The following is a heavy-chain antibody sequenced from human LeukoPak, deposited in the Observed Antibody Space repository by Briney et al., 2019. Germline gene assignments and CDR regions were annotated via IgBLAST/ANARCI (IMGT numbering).Heavy chain of an antibody. J-gene: IGHJ5*02. D-gene: IGHD3-10*01. Sequence: SETLSLTCTVSGGSISPYFWSWIRQPPGKGLEWIGYISYTGHTNYNPSLKGRVTISIDTSKNHFSLQLTSVTAADTAVYFCARDDYRGVTNFDPWGQGTLVTVSS. V-gene: IGHV4-59*01. CDR1: GGSISPYF. CDR2: ISYTGHT. CDR3: ARDDYRGVTNFDP.